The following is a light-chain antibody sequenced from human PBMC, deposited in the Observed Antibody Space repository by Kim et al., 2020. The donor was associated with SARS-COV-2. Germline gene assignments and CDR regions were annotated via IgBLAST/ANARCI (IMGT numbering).Light chain of an antibody. J-gene: IGLJ2*01. CDR1: SSDNGRET. CDR3: EAWEASVNSVV. Sequence: GQRVTNSCCGSSSDNGRETVNGYQQQQGTAPKLVIYSNDERNSGVPVRVSCSKSSTADSVAMSGSESEDEADYYCEAWEASVNSVVFGGGTQLTVL. V-gene: IGLV1-44*01. CDR2: SND.